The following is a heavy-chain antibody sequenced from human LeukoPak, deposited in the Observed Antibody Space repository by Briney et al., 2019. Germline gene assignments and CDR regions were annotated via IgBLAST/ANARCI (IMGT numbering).Heavy chain of an antibody. CDR1: GFTFINYA. CDR2: ISGSGGST. CDR3: AKGSVWRTTVTMVDY. V-gene: IGHV3-23*01. J-gene: IGHJ4*02. Sequence: GSLRLSCAASGFTFINYAMSWVRPAPGKGLEWVSAISGSGGSTYYADSVKGRFTISRDNSKNTLYLQMNSLRAEDTAVYYCAKGSVWRTTVTMVDYWGQGTLVTVSS. D-gene: IGHD4-17*01.